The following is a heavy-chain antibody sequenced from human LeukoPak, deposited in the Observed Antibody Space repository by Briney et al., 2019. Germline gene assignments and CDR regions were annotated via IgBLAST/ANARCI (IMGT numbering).Heavy chain of an antibody. D-gene: IGHD6-6*01. J-gene: IGHJ3*02. CDR1: GGSISSYY. Sequence: SETLSLTCTVSGGSISSYYWSWIRQPPGKGLEWIGYIYYSGSTNYNPSLESRVTISADMSRNQISLRLSFVTAADTAVYYCARDQGGSSPHDAFDIWGQGTMVTVSS. V-gene: IGHV4-59*12. CDR3: ARDQGGSSPHDAFDI. CDR2: IYYSGST.